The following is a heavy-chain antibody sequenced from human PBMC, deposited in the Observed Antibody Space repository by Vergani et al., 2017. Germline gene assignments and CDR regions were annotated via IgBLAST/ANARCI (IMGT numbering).Heavy chain of an antibody. Sequence: QVHLLQSGAEVKKPGASVRVSCKASGYTFNSYAITWVRQAPGQGLEWMGWINVNNGNTKYTQKFQGRVTITADKSTSTAYMELSSLRSEDTAVYYCARDRGGSYSGNWFDPWGQGTLVTVTS. V-gene: IGHV1-18*01. CDR3: ARDRGGSYSGNWFDP. CDR1: GYTFNSYA. J-gene: IGHJ5*02. CDR2: INVNNGNT. D-gene: IGHD1-26*01.